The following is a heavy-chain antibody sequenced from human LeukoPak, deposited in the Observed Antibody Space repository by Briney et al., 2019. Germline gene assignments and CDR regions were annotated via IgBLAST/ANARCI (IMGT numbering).Heavy chain of an antibody. D-gene: IGHD3-10*01. Sequence: GGSLRLSCAASGFTFTNYGMHWVRQAPGKGLVWVSRINTDGRSTSYADSVRGRFTISRDNAENTLYLQMNSLRTEDTAVYYCARDAWISGRSPDYWGQGTLVSVSS. CDR3: ARDAWISGRSPDY. J-gene: IGHJ4*02. CDR2: INTDGRST. CDR1: GFTFTNYG. V-gene: IGHV3-74*01.